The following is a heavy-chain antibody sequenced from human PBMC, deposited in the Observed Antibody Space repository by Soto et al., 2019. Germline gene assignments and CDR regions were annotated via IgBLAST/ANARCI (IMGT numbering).Heavy chain of an antibody. V-gene: IGHV1-69*13. CDR3: ARDPHSSGWQSMYCYGLDV. D-gene: IGHD6-19*01. CDR2: IIPLFPKR. CDR1: GGTFGNDG. Sequence: ASVKVSCKVSGGTFGNDGYSWVRQAPGQGLEWMGGIIPLFPKRDYAQKFQGRPTIIADESTSTTFLELSSLRSEDTAVYYCARDPHSSGWQSMYCYGLDVWGQGTTVTVSS. J-gene: IGHJ6*02.